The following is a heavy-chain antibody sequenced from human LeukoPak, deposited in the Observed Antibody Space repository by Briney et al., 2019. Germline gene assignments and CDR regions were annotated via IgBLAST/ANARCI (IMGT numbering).Heavy chain of an antibody. Sequence: PSQTLSLTCTVSGGSISSGDYYWSWIRQPPGEGREWVGYIYYSGSTYYNPSLKSRVSISVDTSKNQFSLKLSSVTAADTAVYYCASALSRNYGMDVWGQGTTVTASS. CDR1: GGSISSGDYY. V-gene: IGHV4-30-4*01. J-gene: IGHJ6*02. CDR3: ASALSRNYGMDV. D-gene: IGHD2/OR15-2a*01. CDR2: IYYSGST.